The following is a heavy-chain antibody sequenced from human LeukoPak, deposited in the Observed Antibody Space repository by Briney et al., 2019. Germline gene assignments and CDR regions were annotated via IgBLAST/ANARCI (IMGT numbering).Heavy chain of an antibody. CDR2: INWNGGST. J-gene: IGHJ4*02. CDR3: ARGPSGYHNT. D-gene: IGHD5-12*01. V-gene: IGHV3-20*04. Sequence: PGGSLRLSCAASRFIFDDYGMSWVRQAPGKGLEWVSGINWNGGSTGYADSVKGRFTISRDNAKNSLYLQMNSLRAEDTAVYYCARGPSGYHNTGGQGTLVTVSS. CDR1: RFIFDDYG.